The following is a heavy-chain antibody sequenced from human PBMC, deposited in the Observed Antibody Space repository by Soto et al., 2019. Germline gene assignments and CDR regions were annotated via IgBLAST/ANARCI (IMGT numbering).Heavy chain of an antibody. Sequence: GGSLRLSCTASGFTFGDYAMSWFRQAPGKGLEWVGFIRSKAYGGTTEYAASVKGRFTISRDDSKSIAYLQMNSLKTEDTAVYYCTREWVYCSGGSCLIDYWGQGTLVTVSS. V-gene: IGHV3-49*03. D-gene: IGHD2-15*01. CDR2: IRSKAYGGTT. J-gene: IGHJ4*02. CDR1: GFTFGDYA. CDR3: TREWVYCSGGSCLIDY.